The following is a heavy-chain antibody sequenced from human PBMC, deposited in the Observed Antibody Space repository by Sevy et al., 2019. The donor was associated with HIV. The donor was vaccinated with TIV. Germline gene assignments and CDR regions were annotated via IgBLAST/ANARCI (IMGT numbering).Heavy chain of an antibody. CDR3: AGDSLGITISAGWGGGMDY. Sequence: GGSLRLSCAASGFTLSSYGMHWVRQAPGKGLEWVAVIRYDGSNKYYADSMKGRFTNSRDNSKSTLYMQMNSLRAEDTAVYDCAGDSLGITISAGWGGGMDYWGQGTTVTVSS. J-gene: IGHJ6*02. D-gene: IGHD3-3*01. V-gene: IGHV3-33*01. CDR2: IRYDGSNK. CDR1: GFTLSSYG.